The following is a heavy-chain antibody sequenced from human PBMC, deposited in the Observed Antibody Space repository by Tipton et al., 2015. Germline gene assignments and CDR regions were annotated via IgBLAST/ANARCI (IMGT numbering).Heavy chain of an antibody. J-gene: IGHJ6*02. Sequence: TLSLTCTVFGGSITTSRYFWGWIRQPPGKGLEWIGNIFYSGITSYNPSLESRVSMSVDTSKNQFSLELSSVTAADTAVYYCARLPNILLLFREAYYDVDGWGRGTTVTVSS. V-gene: IGHV4-39*01. CDR3: ARLPNILLLFREAYYDVDG. CDR2: IFYSGIT. CDR1: GGSITTSRYF. D-gene: IGHD3-3*01.